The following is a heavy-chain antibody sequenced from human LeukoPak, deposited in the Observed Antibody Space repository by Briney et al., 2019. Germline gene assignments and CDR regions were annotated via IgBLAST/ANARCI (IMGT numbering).Heavy chain of an antibody. CDR2: ISGSGGST. V-gene: IGHV3-23*01. Sequence: GGSLRLSCAASGFTFSSYAMSWVRQAPGKGLEWVSAISGSGGSTYYADSVKGRFTISRDNSKNTLYLQMNSLRAEDTAVYYCAKDGYLVVAATSDAFDIWGQGTMVTVSS. D-gene: IGHD2-15*01. J-gene: IGHJ3*02. CDR1: GFTFSSYA. CDR3: AKDGYLVVAATSDAFDI.